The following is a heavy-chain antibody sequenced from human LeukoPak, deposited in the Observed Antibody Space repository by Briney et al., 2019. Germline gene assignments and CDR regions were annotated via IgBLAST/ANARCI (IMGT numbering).Heavy chain of an antibody. Sequence: SETLSLTCTVSGGSINNDYWSWIRKPPGNGLEWIGSMYYSGSTNYNPSLKSRVTISVDTSKNQFSLRLSSVTAADTAVYYCARDVGGGWLQSWGQGTLVTVSS. CDR1: GGSINNDY. CDR2: MYYSGST. CDR3: ARDVGGGWLQS. V-gene: IGHV4-59*01. J-gene: IGHJ4*02. D-gene: IGHD5-24*01.